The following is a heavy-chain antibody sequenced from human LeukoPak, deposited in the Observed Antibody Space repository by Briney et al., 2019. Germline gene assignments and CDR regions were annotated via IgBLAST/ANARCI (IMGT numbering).Heavy chain of an antibody. CDR3: ARDKLGTRNGSGSYQGPRRNWFDP. D-gene: IGHD3-10*01. CDR2: ISYDGSNK. J-gene: IGHJ5*02. V-gene: IGHV3-30-3*01. Sequence: GGSLRLSCAASGFTFSSYAMHWVRQAPGKGLEWVAVISYDGSNKYYADSVKGRFTISRDNSKNTLYLQMNSLRAEDTAVYYCARDKLGTRNGSGSYQGPRRNWFDPWGQGTLVTVSS. CDR1: GFTFSSYA.